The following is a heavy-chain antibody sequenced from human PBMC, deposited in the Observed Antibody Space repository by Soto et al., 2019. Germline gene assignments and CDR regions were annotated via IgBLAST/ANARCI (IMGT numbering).Heavy chain of an antibody. CDR2: IIPILGIA. V-gene: IGHV1-69*02. CDR1: GGTFSSYT. CDR3: ATNYYDSSGYPTGIDY. J-gene: IGHJ4*02. Sequence: QVQLVQSGAEVKKPGSSVKVSCKASGGTFSSYTISWVRQAPGQGLEWMGRIIPILGIANYAQKFQGRVTITADKSTSTGYMELSSLRSEDTAVYYCATNYYDSSGYPTGIDYWGQGTLVTVSS. D-gene: IGHD3-22*01.